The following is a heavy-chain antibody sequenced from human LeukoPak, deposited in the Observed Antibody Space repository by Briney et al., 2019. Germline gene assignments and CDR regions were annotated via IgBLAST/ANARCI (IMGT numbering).Heavy chain of an antibody. D-gene: IGHD1-1*01. J-gene: IGHJ4*02. CDR3: AKEVLDNNWITIDY. Sequence: GGSLSLSCVVSGLTFSNYGMSWVRQAPGKGLERVSGINAGGGSAYADSVKGRFTISRDNSENTLYMQMNSLRAEDTALYYCAKEVLDNNWITIDYWGQGTLVTVSS. CDR2: INAGGGSA. V-gene: IGHV3-23*01. CDR1: GLTFSNYG.